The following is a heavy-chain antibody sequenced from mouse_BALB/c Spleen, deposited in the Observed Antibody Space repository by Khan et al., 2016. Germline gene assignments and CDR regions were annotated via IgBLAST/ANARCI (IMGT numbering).Heavy chain of an antibody. CDR3: ARWLLRYYAMDY. Sequence: QIQLVQSGPELKKPGETVKISCKASGYTFTNYGMNWVKQAPGKGLKWMGWINTYTGEPTYADDFKGRFAFSLETSASTAYLQINNLKNEDTATXFYARWLLRYYAMDYWGQGTSVTVSS. D-gene: IGHD2-3*01. J-gene: IGHJ4*01. V-gene: IGHV9-3-1*01. CDR1: GYTFTNYG. CDR2: INTYTGEP.